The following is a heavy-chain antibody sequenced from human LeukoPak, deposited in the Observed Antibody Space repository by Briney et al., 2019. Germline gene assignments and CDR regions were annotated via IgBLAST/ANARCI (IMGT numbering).Heavy chain of an antibody. CDR2: NGGSVRST. V-gene: IGHV3-23*01. Sequence: GGSLRLSCAASGFTFNSYAMSWVRQAPGKGLEWVSANGGSVRSTYYVDSVKGRFTISRDNAKNSLYLQMNSLRAEDTALYYCAKDRYDYVWGSYRLFDYWGQGTLVTVSS. CDR1: GFTFNSYA. D-gene: IGHD3-16*02. J-gene: IGHJ4*02. CDR3: AKDRYDYVWGSYRLFDY.